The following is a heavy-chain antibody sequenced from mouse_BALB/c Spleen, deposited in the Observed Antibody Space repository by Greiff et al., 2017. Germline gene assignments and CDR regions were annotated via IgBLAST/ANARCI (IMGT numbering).Heavy chain of an antibody. D-gene: IGHD1-1*01. CDR2: ISYDGSN. CDR1: GYSITSGYY. Sequence: EVQLQESGPGLVKPSQSLSLTCSVTGYSITSGYYWNWIRQFPGNKLEWMGYISYDGSNNYNPSLKNRISITRDTSKNQFFLKLNSVTTEDTATYYCARLTGDWYFDVWGAGTTVTVSS. J-gene: IGHJ1*01. CDR3: ARLTGDWYFDV. V-gene: IGHV3-6*02.